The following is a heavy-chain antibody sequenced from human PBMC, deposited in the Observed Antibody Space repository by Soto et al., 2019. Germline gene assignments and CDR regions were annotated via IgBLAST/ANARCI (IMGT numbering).Heavy chain of an antibody. CDR3: AVGLRELSLVGAFDI. CDR2: INPNSGGT. D-gene: IGHD3-16*02. V-gene: IGHV1-2*04. CDR1: GYTFTGYY. J-gene: IGHJ3*02. Sequence: QVQLVQSGAEVKKPGASVKVSCKASGYTFTGYYMHSVRQAPGQGLEWMGWINPNSGGTNYAQKFQGWVNMTRDTSISTAYMELSRLRSDDTAVYFCAVGLRELSLVGAFDIWGQGTMVTVSS.